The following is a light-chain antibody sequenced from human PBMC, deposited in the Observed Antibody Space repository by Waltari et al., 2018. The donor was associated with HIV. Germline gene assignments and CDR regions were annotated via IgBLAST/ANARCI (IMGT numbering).Light chain of an antibody. J-gene: IGKJ2*01. CDR2: LGS. V-gene: IGKV2-28*01. CDR1: QSLLHSNGYNY. Sequence: DIVMTKSPLSLPVTPGEPASISCRSSQSLLHSNGYNYLDCYLQKPGQSPQLLSYLGSNRASGVPDRFSGSESGTDFTLKISRVEAEDVGVYYCMQALHTPPAFGQGTKLEVK. CDR3: MQALHTPPA.